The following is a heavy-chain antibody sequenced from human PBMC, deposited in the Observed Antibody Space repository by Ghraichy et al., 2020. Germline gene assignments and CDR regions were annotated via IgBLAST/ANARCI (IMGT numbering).Heavy chain of an antibody. D-gene: IGHD2-2*01. J-gene: IGHJ4*02. CDR2: ISFDGSNK. V-gene: IGHV3-30*04. CDR3: ARSPFYCSSTSCYPYYFDY. Sequence: GGSLRLSCAASGFTFSSYAMHWVRQAPGKGLEWVAVISFDGSNKYYADSVKGRFTISRDNSKNTLSLQMDSLRAEDTAVYYCARSPFYCSSTSCYPYYFDYWGQGTLVTVSS. CDR1: GFTFSSYA.